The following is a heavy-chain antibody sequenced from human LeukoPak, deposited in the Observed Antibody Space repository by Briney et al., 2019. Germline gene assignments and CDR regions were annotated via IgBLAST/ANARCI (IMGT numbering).Heavy chain of an antibody. V-gene: IGHV4-59*02. CDR2: VHYRGST. CDR1: GGSVNTYF. J-gene: IGHJ6*02. D-gene: IGHD2-15*01. CDR3: ARGIGSGYYYYGMDV. Sequence: PSETLSLTCTVSGGSVNTYFWNWIRQSPGKALEWSGYVHYRGSTKYNPSLERRVTISVDTSRNQFSLKLSSVTAADTAVYYCARGIGSGYYYYGMDVWGQGTTVTVSS.